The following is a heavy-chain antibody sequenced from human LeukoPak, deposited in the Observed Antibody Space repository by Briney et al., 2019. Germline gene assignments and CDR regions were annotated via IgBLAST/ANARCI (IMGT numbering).Heavy chain of an antibody. D-gene: IGHD3-22*01. V-gene: IGHV1-69*05. J-gene: IGHJ4*02. Sequence: GDSVKVSCKTSGGTLSTSAINWVRQAPGQGLEWMGGIIPMFGRTNNAQKFQGRVTITTDGSTSTAYMELRSLRSEDTAVYYCARNPRYYSDTSGYYPFDYWGQGTLVTVSS. CDR2: IIPMFGRT. CDR3: ARNPRYYSDTSGYYPFDY. CDR1: GGTLSTSA.